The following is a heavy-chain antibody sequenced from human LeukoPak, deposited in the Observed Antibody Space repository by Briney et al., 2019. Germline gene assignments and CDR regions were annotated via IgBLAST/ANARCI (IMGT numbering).Heavy chain of an antibody. CDR1: GYTFTSYD. CDR2: MNPNSGNT. J-gene: IGHJ6*02. D-gene: IGHD2-2*01. CDR3: ARDGTPAAANVYYYYGMDV. Sequence: ASVKVSCKASGYTFTSYDINWVRQATGQGLEWMGWMNPNSGNTGYAQKFQGRVTMTRNTSISTAYMELSSLRSEDTAVYYCARDGTPAAANVYYYYGMDVWGQGTTVTVSS. V-gene: IGHV1-8*01.